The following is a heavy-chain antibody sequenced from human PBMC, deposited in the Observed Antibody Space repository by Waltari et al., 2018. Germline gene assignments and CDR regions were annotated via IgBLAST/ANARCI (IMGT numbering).Heavy chain of an antibody. CDR2: IYYSGST. D-gene: IGHD5-12*01. J-gene: IGHJ3*02. V-gene: IGHV4-59*11. CDR1: GGAISSHY. CDR3: ARDSSRMATITTDAFDI. Sequence: QVQLQASGPGLVKPSETLSLTCTVSGGAISSHYWRWIRQPPGKGLEWIGYIYYSGSTNYNPSLKSRVTISVDTSKNQFSLKLSSVTAADTAVYYCARDSSRMATITTDAFDIWGQGTMVTVSS.